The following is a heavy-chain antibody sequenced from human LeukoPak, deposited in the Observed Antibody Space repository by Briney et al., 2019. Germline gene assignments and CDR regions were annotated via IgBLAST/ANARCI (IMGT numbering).Heavy chain of an antibody. Sequence: GGSLRLSCAASGFTFSSYAMSWVRQAPGKGLEWVSAISGSGGSTYYADSVKGRFTISRDNSKNTLYLQMNSLRADDTAVYYCAKASGSGYDYGKYYFVYWGQGTLVTVSS. CDR3: AKASGSGYDYGKYYFVY. V-gene: IGHV3-23*01. J-gene: IGHJ4*02. CDR2: ISGSGGST. D-gene: IGHD5-12*01. CDR1: GFTFSSYA.